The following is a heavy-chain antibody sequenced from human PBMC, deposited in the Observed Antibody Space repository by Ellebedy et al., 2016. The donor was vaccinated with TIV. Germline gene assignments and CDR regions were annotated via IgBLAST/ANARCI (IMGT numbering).Heavy chain of an antibody. Sequence: GESLKISCAASGFTFSSYVMHWVRQAPGKGLEWVASISYDGSNKYYADAVKGRFTVSRDNAKNSLYLQMNSLRAEDTAVYYCARRVAGKASFDYWGQGTLVTVSS. CDR3: ARRVAGKASFDY. J-gene: IGHJ4*02. CDR2: ISYDGSNK. D-gene: IGHD6-19*01. CDR1: GFTFSSYV. V-gene: IGHV3-30*04.